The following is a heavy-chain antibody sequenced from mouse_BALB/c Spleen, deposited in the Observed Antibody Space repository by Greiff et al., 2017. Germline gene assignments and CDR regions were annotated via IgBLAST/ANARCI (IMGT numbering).Heavy chain of an antibody. CDR1: GFSLTSYG. D-gene: IGHD2-1*01. Sequence: VQGVESGPGLVAPSQSLSIPFTVSGFSLTSYGVHWVRQPPGKGLEWLGVIWAGGSTNYNSALMSRLSISKDNSKSQVFLKMNSLQTDDTAMYYCARVYGNYPYYAMDYWGQGTSVTVSS. CDR3: ARVYGNYPYYAMDY. V-gene: IGHV2-9*02. CDR2: IWAGGST. J-gene: IGHJ4*01.